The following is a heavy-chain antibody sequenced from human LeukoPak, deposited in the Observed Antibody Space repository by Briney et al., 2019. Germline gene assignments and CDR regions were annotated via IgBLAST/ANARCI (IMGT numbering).Heavy chain of an antibody. Sequence: PSETLSLTCTVSGGSISGSSYYWGWIRQPPGKGLEWIGSIYYSGSTYYNPSLKSRVTISVDTSKNQFSLKLNSATATDTAVYYCARQFSYSSSWFDYWGQGTLVTVSS. D-gene: IGHD6-13*01. CDR3: ARQFSYSSSWFDY. CDR2: IYYSGST. V-gene: IGHV4-39*01. CDR1: GGSISGSSYY. J-gene: IGHJ4*02.